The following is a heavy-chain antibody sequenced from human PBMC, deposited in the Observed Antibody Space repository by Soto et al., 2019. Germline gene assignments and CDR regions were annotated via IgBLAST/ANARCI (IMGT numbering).Heavy chain of an antibody. Sequence: GESLKISCKGSGYSFTSYWISWLRQMPGKGLEWMGRIDPSDSYTNYSPSFQGHVTISADKSISTAYLQWSSLKASDTAMYYCASTTQGAVAGSDAFDIWGQGTMVTVSS. CDR2: IDPSDSYT. V-gene: IGHV5-10-1*01. J-gene: IGHJ3*02. D-gene: IGHD6-19*01. CDR3: ASTTQGAVAGSDAFDI. CDR1: GYSFTSYW.